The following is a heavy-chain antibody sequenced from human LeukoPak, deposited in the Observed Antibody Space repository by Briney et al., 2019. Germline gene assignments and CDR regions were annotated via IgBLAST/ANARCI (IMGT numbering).Heavy chain of an antibody. CDR2: IYSGGST. D-gene: IGHD5-18*01. J-gene: IGHJ5*02. CDR3: ARDLRGYSYGYSP. Sequence: GGSLRLSCAASGFTVSSNYMSWVRQAPGKGLEWVSVIYSGGSTYYADSVKGRFTISRDNSKNTLYLQMNSLRAEDTAVYYCARDLRGYSYGYSPRGQGTLVTVSS. CDR1: GFTVSSNY. V-gene: IGHV3-53*01.